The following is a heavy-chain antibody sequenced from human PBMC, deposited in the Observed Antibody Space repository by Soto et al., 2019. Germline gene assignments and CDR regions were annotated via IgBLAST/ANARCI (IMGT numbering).Heavy chain of an antibody. J-gene: IGHJ4*02. CDR2: ISGSGGST. CDR1: GFTFSSYA. V-gene: IGHV3-23*01. Sequence: EVQLLESGGGLVQPGGSLRLSCAASGFTFSSYAMSWVRQAPGKGLEWVSAISGSGGSTYYADSVKGRFTISRDNSNNTLYLQMNSLRAEDTAVYYCAKGGLVSSGGYDYPYYFDYWGQGTLVTVSS. CDR3: AKGGLVSSGGYDYPYYFDY. D-gene: IGHD5-12*01.